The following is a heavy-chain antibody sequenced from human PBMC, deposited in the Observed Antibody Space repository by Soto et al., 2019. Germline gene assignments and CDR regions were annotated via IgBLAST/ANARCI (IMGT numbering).Heavy chain of an antibody. D-gene: IGHD6-6*01. CDR1: GFTFSSYG. CDR2: ISYDGSNK. Sequence: GGSLRLSCAASGFTFSSYGMHWVRQAPGKGLEWVAVISYDGSNKYYADSVKGRFTISRDNSKNTLYLQMSSLRAEDTAVYYCAKEPYSSSSSDYWGQGTLVTVSS. CDR3: AKEPYSSSSSDY. J-gene: IGHJ4*02. V-gene: IGHV3-30*18.